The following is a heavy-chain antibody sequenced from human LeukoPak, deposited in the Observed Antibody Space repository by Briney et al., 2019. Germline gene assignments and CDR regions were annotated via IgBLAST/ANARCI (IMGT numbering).Heavy chain of an antibody. CDR3: ARVGYYDSSGYYAYLQH. V-gene: IGHV3-74*01. J-gene: IGHJ1*01. D-gene: IGHD3-22*01. Sequence: QPGGSLRLSCAASGFAFGSYWMHWVRQAPGKGPEWISRMNNDGTDISYADSVKGRFTISRDNAKNTLYLQMNSLRAEDTAVYYCARVGYYDSSGYYAYLQHWGQGTLVTVSS. CDR2: MNNDGTDI. CDR1: GFAFGSYW.